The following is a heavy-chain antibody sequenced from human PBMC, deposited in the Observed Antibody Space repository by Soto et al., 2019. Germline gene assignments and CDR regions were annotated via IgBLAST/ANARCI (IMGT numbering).Heavy chain of an antibody. Sequence: PGGSLRLSCAASGFTFSDYYMSWIRQAPGKGLEWVSYISSSGSTIYYADSVKGRFTISRDNAKNSLYLQMNSLRAEDTAVYYCASPGLPMVSQFDYWGQGTLVTVSS. CDR1: GFTFSDYY. CDR2: ISSSGSTI. V-gene: IGHV3-11*01. CDR3: ASPGLPMVSQFDY. D-gene: IGHD3-10*01. J-gene: IGHJ4*02.